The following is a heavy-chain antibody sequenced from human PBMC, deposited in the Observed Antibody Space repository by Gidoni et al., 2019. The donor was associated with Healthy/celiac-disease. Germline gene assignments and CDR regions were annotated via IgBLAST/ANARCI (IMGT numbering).Heavy chain of an antibody. J-gene: IGHJ4*02. V-gene: IGHV3-33*01. Sequence: QVQLVESGGGVVQPGRSLTLSCAASGFTFSSYGMHWVRQAPGKGLGWVAVIWYDGSNKYYADSVKGRLTISRDNSKNTLYRQMNSRRAEDTAVYYCARDGNLWYSSSWYLDYWGQGTLVTVSS. D-gene: IGHD6-13*01. CDR1: GFTFSSYG. CDR2: IWYDGSNK. CDR3: ARDGNLWYSSSWYLDY.